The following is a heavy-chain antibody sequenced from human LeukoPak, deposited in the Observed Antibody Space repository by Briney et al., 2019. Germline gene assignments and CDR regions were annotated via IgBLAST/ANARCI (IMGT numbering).Heavy chain of an antibody. D-gene: IGHD3-22*01. CDR2: IYPDDSET. CDR1: GYSFTSFW. V-gene: IGHV5-51*01. Sequence: GESLKISCKGSGYSFTSFWIGWVRHLPGKGLELMGIIYPDDSETIYSPFFQGQVTFSVDKSITTAYLHWSSLKASDTAMFYCARLYYDVSGYFDYWGQGTLVTVSS. CDR3: ARLYYDVSGYFDY. J-gene: IGHJ4*02.